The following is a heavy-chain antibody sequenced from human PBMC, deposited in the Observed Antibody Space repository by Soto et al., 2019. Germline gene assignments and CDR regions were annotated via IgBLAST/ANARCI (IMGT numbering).Heavy chain of an antibody. CDR2: ISGSGGST. Sequence: WGSLRLSWGASGFTFSGYAMSWVRQAPGKGLEWVSAISGSGGSTYYADSVKGRFTISRDNSKNTLYLQMNSLSAEDTAVYYCAKNPVGYWGPGTLVTVSS. CDR3: AKNPVGY. V-gene: IGHV3-23*01. CDR1: GFTFSGYA. D-gene: IGHD1-26*01. J-gene: IGHJ4*02.